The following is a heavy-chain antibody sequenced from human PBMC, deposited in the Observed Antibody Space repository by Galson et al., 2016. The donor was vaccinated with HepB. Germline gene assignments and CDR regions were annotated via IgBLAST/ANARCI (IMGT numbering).Heavy chain of an antibody. CDR3: ARMKWGWFDP. Sequence: CAISGDSVSSNSAAWNWIRQSPSRGLEWLGRTYYRSKWYHDYAVSVKSRILINPDTSKDHFSLQLNSVTPEDTAVYYCARMKWGWFDPWGQGTLVTVSS. J-gene: IGHJ5*02. CDR1: GDSVSSNSAA. V-gene: IGHV6-1*01. D-gene: IGHD2-8*01. CDR2: TYYRSKWYH.